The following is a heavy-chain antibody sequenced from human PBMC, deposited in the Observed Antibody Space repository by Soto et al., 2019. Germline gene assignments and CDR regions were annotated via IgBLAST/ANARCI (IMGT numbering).Heavy chain of an antibody. CDR2: ISSSSSYI. CDR1: GFTFSSYS. CDR3: ARTAYCGGDCSHYYYYYGLDV. V-gene: IGHV3-21*01. Sequence: PGGSLRLSCAASGFTFSSYSMNWVRQAPGKGLEWVSSISSSSSYIYYADSVKGRFTISRDNAKNSLYLQMNSLRAEDTAVYYCARTAYCGGDCSHYYYYYGLDVWGQGTTVTVSS. J-gene: IGHJ6*02. D-gene: IGHD2-21*02.